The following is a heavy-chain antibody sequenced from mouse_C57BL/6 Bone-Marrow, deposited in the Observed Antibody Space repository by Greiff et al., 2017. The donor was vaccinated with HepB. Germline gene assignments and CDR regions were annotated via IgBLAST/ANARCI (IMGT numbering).Heavy chain of an antibody. CDR3: ARRASLLSWVAY. Sequence: VQLQQPGAEFVKPGASVKLSCKASGYTFTSYWMQWVKQRPGQGLELIGEIDPSDSYINYNQKFKGKATMTVDTSSSTAYMQLSSLTSEDSAVYYCARRASLLSWVAYWGQGTLVTVSA. CDR1: GYTFTSYW. V-gene: IGHV1-50*01. CDR2: IDPSDSYI. J-gene: IGHJ3*01. D-gene: IGHD1-1*01.